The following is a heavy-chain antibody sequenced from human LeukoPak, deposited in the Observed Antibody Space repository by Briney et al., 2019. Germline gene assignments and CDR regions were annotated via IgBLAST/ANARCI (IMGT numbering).Heavy chain of an antibody. D-gene: IGHD3-9*01. CDR3: AKVAYYEILKSWFDY. CDR2: ISSSGSTI. J-gene: IGHJ4*02. V-gene: IGHV3-48*03. CDR1: GFTFSSYE. Sequence: SRGSLRLSCAASGFTFSSYEMNWVRQAPGKGLEWVSYISSSGSTIYYADSVKGRFTISRDNAENSLYLQMNSLRAEDTAVYYCAKVAYYEILKSWFDYWGQGTLVTVSS.